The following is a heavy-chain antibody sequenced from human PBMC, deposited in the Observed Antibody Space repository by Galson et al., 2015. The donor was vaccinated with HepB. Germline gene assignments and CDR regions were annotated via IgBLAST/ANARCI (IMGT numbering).Heavy chain of an antibody. CDR1: GFTFTTYA. CDR3: AKGGYNYAPQYFDF. V-gene: IGHV3-23*01. J-gene: IGHJ4*02. CDR2: VSASGAAT. Sequence: SLRLSCAASGFTFTTYAMNWVRQAPGKGLEWVSTVSASGAATFYADSVKGRFTISRDNSENRLYLQMDSLRAEDTAVYYCAKGGYNYAPQYFDFWGQGTLVTVSS. D-gene: IGHD5-18*01.